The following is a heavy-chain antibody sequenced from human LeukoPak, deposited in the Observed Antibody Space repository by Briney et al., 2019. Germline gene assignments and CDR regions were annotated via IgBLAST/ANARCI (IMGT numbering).Heavy chain of an antibody. CDR3: ARAKTGTTTAFDY. J-gene: IGHJ4*02. CDR1: GGSFSGYY. D-gene: IGHD1-1*01. Sequence: SETLSLTCAVYGGSFSGYYWSWIRQPPGKGLEWIGEINHSGSTNYNPSLKSRVTISVDKSKNQFSLKLSSVTAADTAVYYCARAKTGTTTAFDYWGQGTLVTVSS. V-gene: IGHV4-34*01. CDR2: INHSGST.